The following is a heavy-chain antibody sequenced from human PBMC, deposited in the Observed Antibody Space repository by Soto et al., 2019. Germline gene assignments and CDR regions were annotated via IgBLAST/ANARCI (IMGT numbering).Heavy chain of an antibody. CDR2: IYYSGST. CDR1: GGSISSSSYY. J-gene: IGHJ5*02. Sequence: SKTLSLTCTVSGGSISSSSYYWGWIRQPPGKGLEWIGSIYYSGSTYYNPSLKSRVTISVDTSKNQFSLKLSSVTAADTAVYYCARRHPAGYSSSYNWFDPWGQGTLVTVSS. D-gene: IGHD6-13*01. CDR3: ARRHPAGYSSSYNWFDP. V-gene: IGHV4-39*01.